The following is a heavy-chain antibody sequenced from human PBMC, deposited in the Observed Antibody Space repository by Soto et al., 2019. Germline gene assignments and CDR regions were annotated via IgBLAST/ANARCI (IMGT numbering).Heavy chain of an antibody. J-gene: IGHJ6*02. Sequence: LSLTCTVSGGSISSYYWSWIRQPPGKGLEWIGYIYYSGSTNYNPSLKSRVTISVDTSKNQFSLKLSSVTAADTAVYYCARAGYYDSSGYYRPYYYYGMDVWGQGTTVTVSS. V-gene: IGHV4-59*01. CDR1: GGSISSYY. D-gene: IGHD3-22*01. CDR2: IYYSGST. CDR3: ARAGYYDSSGYYRPYYYYGMDV.